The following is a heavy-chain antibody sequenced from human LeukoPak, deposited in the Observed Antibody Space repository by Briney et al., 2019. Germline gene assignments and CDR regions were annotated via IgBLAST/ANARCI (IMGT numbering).Heavy chain of an antibody. CDR1: GFTFSSYW. CDR3: ASLIAAAFFDY. J-gene: IGHJ4*02. D-gene: IGHD6-13*01. CDR2: IKQDGSEK. Sequence: GGSLRLSCAASGFTFSSYWMSWVRQAPGKGLEWVANIKQDGSEKYYVDSVKGRFTISRDNAKNSLYLQMNSLRAEDTAVYYCASLIAAAFFDYWGQGTLVTVSS. V-gene: IGHV3-7*01.